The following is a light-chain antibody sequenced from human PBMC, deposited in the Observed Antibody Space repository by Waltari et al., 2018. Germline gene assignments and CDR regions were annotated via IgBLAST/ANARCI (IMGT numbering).Light chain of an antibody. Sequence: EIVMTQSPATLSVSPGETATLPCRASQSVSSNLAWYQQKPGQAPRLLIDGTPIRATGIPARFSGSGSGTELTLTISSLQSEDFAIYYCQQYNNWPPLTFGPGTKVDIK. V-gene: IGKV3-15*01. CDR3: QQYNNWPPLT. CDR1: QSVSSN. J-gene: IGKJ3*01. CDR2: GTP.